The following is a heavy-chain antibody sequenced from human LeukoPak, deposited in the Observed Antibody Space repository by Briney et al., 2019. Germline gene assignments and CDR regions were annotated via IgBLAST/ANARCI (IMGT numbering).Heavy chain of an antibody. CDR3: ARVPDGSGSYNWFDP. Sequence: SETLSLTCTVSGGSISSYYWSWLRQPPGKGLEWLGYIYYSGSTNYNPSLKSRVTISVDTSKNQFSLKLSSVTAADTAVYYCARVPDGSGSYNWFDPWGQGTLVTVSS. V-gene: IGHV4-59*01. D-gene: IGHD3-10*01. CDR1: GGSISSYY. J-gene: IGHJ5*02. CDR2: IYYSGST.